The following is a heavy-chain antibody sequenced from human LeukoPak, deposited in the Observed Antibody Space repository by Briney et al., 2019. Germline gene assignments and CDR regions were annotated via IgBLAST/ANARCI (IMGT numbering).Heavy chain of an antibody. J-gene: IGHJ4*02. Sequence: GGSLRLSCAASGFTFSNYWMTWVRQAPGKGLEWVAHINKDGSEEHYMDSVKARFTISRDNAKNSLSLQMNSLRAEDTAVYYCVRDGGVSGYDLLDYWGQGTLVTVSS. D-gene: IGHD5-12*01. V-gene: IGHV3-7*01. CDR2: INKDGSEE. CDR3: VRDGGVSGYDLLDY. CDR1: GFTFSNYW.